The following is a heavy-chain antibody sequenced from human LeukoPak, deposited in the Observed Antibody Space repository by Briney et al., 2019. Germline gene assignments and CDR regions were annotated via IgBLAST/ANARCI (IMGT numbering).Heavy chain of an antibody. CDR3: ARGGRIVVVTAIAPFGY. CDR2: INHSGST. CDR1: GGSFSGYY. D-gene: IGHD2-21*02. J-gene: IGHJ4*02. V-gene: IGHV4-34*01. Sequence: PSETLSLTCAVYGGSFSGYYWSWIRQPPGKGLEWIGEINHSGSTNYNPSLKSRVTISVDTSKNQFSLKLSSVTAADTAVYYCARGGRIVVVTAIAPFGYWGQGTLVTVSS.